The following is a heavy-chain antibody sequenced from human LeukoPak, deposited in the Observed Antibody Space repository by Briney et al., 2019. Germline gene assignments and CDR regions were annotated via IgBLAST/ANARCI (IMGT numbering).Heavy chain of an antibody. CDR2: IYPGDSET. CDR3: ARRYSGYAEYNWFDP. CDR1: GDNFASYR. D-gene: IGHD5-12*01. V-gene: IGHV5-51*01. Sequence: GESLKISCKVSGDNFASYRIGWVRQMPGKGLEWMGFIYPGDSETKNSPSFQGQVTMSADKSISTAYLQWSSLKASDTAMYYCARRYSGYAEYNWFDPWGQGTLVTVSS. J-gene: IGHJ5*02.